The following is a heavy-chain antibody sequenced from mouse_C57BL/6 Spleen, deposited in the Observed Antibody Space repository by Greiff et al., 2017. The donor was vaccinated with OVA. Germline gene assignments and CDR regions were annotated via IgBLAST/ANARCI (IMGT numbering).Heavy chain of an antibody. V-gene: IGHV14-2*01. D-gene: IGHD2-3*01. CDR1: GFTFTDYY. J-gene: IGHJ1*03. CDR3: ATYDGDYDWYVDV. CDR2: IDPDDGET. Sequence: VQLQQSGAELVKPGASVKLSCTASGFTFTDYYMHWVKQRTEQGLEWIRRIDPDDGETKYAQKFQGKATITADTSSITAYLQLSSLTSEDTAVYYCATYDGDYDWYVDVWGTATTVTVSS.